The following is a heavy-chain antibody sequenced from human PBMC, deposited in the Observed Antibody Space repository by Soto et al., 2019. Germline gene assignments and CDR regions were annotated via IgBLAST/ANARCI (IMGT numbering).Heavy chain of an antibody. CDR3: ARARGNDWYSDY. V-gene: IGHV3-21*06. Sequence: GGSLRLSCTASGFSFSDYSFNWVRQAPGKGLEWVSSINHTGTNAYYADSVKGRFTISKDSDDNSLILQMTSLRAEDTAVYHCARARGNDWYSDYWGQGTMVTVSS. CDR1: GFSFSDYS. CDR2: INHTGTNA. D-gene: IGHD2-21*02. J-gene: IGHJ4*02.